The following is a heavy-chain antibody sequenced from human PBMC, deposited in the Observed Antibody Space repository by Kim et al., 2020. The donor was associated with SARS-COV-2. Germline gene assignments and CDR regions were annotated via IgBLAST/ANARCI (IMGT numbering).Heavy chain of an antibody. CDR3: ARAGVEMATMPGGY. V-gene: IGHV3-33*01. D-gene: IGHD2-8*02. J-gene: IGHJ4*02. Sequence: ADSVKGRFTISRDNSKNPLYLQRNSLRAEDTAVYYCARAGVEMATMPGGYWGQGTLVTVSS.